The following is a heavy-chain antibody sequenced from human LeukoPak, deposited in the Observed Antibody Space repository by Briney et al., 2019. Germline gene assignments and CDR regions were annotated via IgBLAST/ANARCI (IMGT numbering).Heavy chain of an antibody. CDR3: ARSSGTYDWFDP. CDR2: ISGGTSYV. CDR1: GFTFNNYN. J-gene: IGHJ5*02. V-gene: IGHV3-21*01. D-gene: IGHD1-26*01. Sequence: PGGSLTLSCAASGFTFNNYNINWVRQPPGKGLEWVSSISGGTSYVYYADSVKGRFTISRDDAKNSLYLQMNNLRVEDTAMYYCARSSGTYDWFDPWGQGTLVTVSS.